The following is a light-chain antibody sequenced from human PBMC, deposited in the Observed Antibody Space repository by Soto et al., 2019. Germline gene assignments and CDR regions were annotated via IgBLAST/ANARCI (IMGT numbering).Light chain of an antibody. CDR2: AAS. CDR3: LQYNSNSRT. Sequence: DIQMTQSPSTLYASLGDRVTITCRASQSISSWLAWYQQKPGKAPELLIYAASSLESGVPSRFSGSGSGREFTLTISSLQPDDFATYYCLQYNSNSRTFGQGTRLE. J-gene: IGKJ5*01. CDR1: QSISSW. V-gene: IGKV1-5*01.